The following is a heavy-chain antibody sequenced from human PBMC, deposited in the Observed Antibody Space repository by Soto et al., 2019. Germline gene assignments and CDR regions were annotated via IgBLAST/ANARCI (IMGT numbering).Heavy chain of an antibody. CDR2: ISAYNGNT. D-gene: IGHD5-18*01. Sequence: ASVKVSCKASGGTFSSYAISWVRQAPGQGLEWMGWISAYNGNTNYAQKLQGRVTMTTDTSTSTAYMELRSLRSDDTAVYYCARASLYGSYAYWGQGTLVTVSS. J-gene: IGHJ4*02. CDR3: ARASLYGSYAY. CDR1: GGTFSSYA. V-gene: IGHV1-18*01.